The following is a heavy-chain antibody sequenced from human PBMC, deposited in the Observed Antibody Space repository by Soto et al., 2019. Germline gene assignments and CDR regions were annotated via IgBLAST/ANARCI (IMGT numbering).Heavy chain of an antibody. CDR1: GGTFSSYD. V-gene: IGHV1-69*01. CDR3: ARDRWIAAAGTKFAFDI. CDR2: IIPIFGTA. J-gene: IGHJ3*02. Sequence: QVQLVQSGAEVKNPGSSVKVSCKASGGTFSSYDISWVRQAPGQGLEWMGGIIPIFGTANYAQKFQGRVTITADESTSTAYMELSSLRSEDTAVYYCARDRWIAAAGTKFAFDIWGQGTMVTVSS. D-gene: IGHD6-13*01.